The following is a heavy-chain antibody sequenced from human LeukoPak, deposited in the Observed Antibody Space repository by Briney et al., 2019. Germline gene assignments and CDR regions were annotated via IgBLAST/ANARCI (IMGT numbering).Heavy chain of an antibody. CDR2: ISWNSGSI. D-gene: IGHD1-26*01. J-gene: IGHJ4*02. CDR1: GFTFDDYA. CDR3: AKGAGSWNLDY. V-gene: IGHV3-9*01. Sequence: PGRSLRLSCAASGFTFDDYAMHWVRQAPGKGLEWVSGISWNSGSIGYADSVKGRFTISRDNSKNTLYLQMNSLRAEDTAVYYCAKGAGSWNLDYWGQGTLVTVSS.